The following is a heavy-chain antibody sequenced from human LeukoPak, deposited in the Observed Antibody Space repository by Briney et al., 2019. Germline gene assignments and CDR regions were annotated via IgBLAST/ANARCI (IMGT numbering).Heavy chain of an antibody. V-gene: IGHV4-39*07. CDR3: ARVVAAAGEFDY. CDR2: IYYSGST. Sequence: SETLSLTCTVSGGSISSSSYYWGWIRQPPGKGLEWIGSIYYSGSTYYNPSLKSRVTISVDTSKNQFSLKLSSVTAADTAVYYCARVVAAAGEFDYWGQGTLATVSS. CDR1: GGSISSSSYY. J-gene: IGHJ4*02. D-gene: IGHD6-13*01.